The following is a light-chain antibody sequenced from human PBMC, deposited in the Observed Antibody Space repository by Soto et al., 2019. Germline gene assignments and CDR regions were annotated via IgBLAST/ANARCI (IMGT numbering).Light chain of an antibody. Sequence: EMVLTQSPGTLSLSPGERATLSCRASQSVSSSYLAWYQQKPGQAPRLLIYGASSRATDIPDRFSGSGSGTDFTLTISRLEPEDFAVYYCQQYGSSPKTFGQGTKWIS. V-gene: IGKV3-20*01. J-gene: IGKJ1*01. CDR3: QQYGSSPKT. CDR1: QSVSSSY. CDR2: GAS.